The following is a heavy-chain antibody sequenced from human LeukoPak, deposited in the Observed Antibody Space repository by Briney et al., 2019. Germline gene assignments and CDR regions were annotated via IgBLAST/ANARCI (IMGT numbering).Heavy chain of an antibody. CDR1: GGTFSSYA. J-gene: IGHJ6*02. V-gene: IGHV1-69*04. D-gene: IGHD2-2*01. CDR3: ARDSGSSTSCCYYYYYGMDV. Sequence: SVKVSCKASGGTFSSYAISWVRQAPGQGLEWMGRIIPIFGITNYAQKFQGRVTITADKSTSTAYMELSSLRSEDTAVYYCARDSGSSTSCCYYYYYGMDVWGQGTTVTVSS. CDR2: IIPIFGIT.